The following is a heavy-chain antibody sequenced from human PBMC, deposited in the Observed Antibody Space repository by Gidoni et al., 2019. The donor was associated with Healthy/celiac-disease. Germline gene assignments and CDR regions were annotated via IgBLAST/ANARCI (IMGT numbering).Heavy chain of an antibody. D-gene: IGHD3-22*01. Sequence: QVQLVQSGAAVKKPGSSLKVSCKASGGTFSSYAISWVRLAPGQGREWMGRIIPILGIANYAQKFQGRVTITADKSTSTAYMELSSLRSEDTAVYYCAREGGHYYDSSGYYEVNWFDPWGQGTLVTVSS. CDR2: IIPILGIA. CDR3: AREGGHYYDSSGYYEVNWFDP. J-gene: IGHJ5*02. CDR1: GGTFSSYA. V-gene: IGHV1-69*04.